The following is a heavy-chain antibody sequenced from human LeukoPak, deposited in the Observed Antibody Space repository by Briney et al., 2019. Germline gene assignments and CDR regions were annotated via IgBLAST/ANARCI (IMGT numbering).Heavy chain of an antibody. CDR2: INPSGGST. D-gene: IGHD1-1*01. CDR3: ARAPGEGHDYYYYYYMDV. Sequence: ASVKVSCKASGYTFTSYYMHWVRQAPGQGLEWMGIINPSGGSTSYAQKFQGRVTMTRDTSTSTVYMELSSLRSEDTAVYYCARAPGEGHDYYYYYYMDVWGKGTTATVSS. V-gene: IGHV1-46*03. J-gene: IGHJ6*03. CDR1: GYTFTSYY.